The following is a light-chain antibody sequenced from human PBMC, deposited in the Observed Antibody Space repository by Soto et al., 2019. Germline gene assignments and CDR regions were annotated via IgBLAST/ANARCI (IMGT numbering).Light chain of an antibody. J-gene: IGKJ1*01. CDR1: QRIGSS. CDR3: QQYHNWPLWT. V-gene: IGKV3-15*01. CDR2: GAS. Sequence: EIVMTQSPATLSVSPGERATFSCRASQRIGSSLAWYQQKPGQVPRLLIHGASTRATGIPARFSRSGSGTEFTLTISNLQSEDFAVYYCQQYHNWPLWTFGQGTRVEIK.